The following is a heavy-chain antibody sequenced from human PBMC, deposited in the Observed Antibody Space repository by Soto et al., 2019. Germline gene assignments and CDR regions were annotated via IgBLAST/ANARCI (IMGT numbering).Heavy chain of an antibody. D-gene: IGHD3-10*01. CDR2: TSWNSGSI. V-gene: IGHV3-9*01. Sequence: EVQLVESGGGLVQPGRSLRLSCAASGFTFDDYAMHWVRQAPGKGLEWVSGTSWNSGSIGYADSVKGRFIISRDNAKNSLYLQMNSLRAEDTALYYCAKGHGYGSGSYYDYWGQGTLVTVSS. CDR1: GFTFDDYA. CDR3: AKGHGYGSGSYYDY. J-gene: IGHJ4*02.